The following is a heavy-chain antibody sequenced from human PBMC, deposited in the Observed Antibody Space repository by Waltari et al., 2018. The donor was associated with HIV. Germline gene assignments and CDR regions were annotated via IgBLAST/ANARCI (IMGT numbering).Heavy chain of an antibody. CDR2: IRGGGET. J-gene: IGHJ3*01. Sequence: QLLESGGGFVEPGGSPRPSCAASGFTFTDFAMDWARQAPGKGLGWVSAIRGGGETFYADSVKGRFTISRDNSKNTLYLQMNSLRADDAAVYYCVKDSGRAADVFDLWGQGTMVTVSS. V-gene: IGHV3-23*01. CDR3: VKDSGRAADVFDL. D-gene: IGHD3-10*01. CDR1: GFTFTDFA.